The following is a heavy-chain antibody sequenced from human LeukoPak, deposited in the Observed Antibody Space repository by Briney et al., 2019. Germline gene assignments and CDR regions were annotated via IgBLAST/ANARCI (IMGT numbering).Heavy chain of an antibody. CDR3: ARGINYNSGWQKAFDI. CDR2: IYPGDSDT. Sequence: GESLKISCKGSGYSFTSYWIGWVRQMPGKGLEWMGIIYPGDSDTRYSPSFQGQVTISADKSISTAYLQWSSLKASDTAMYYCARGINYNSGWQKAFDIWGQGTMVTVSS. J-gene: IGHJ3*02. D-gene: IGHD6-19*01. V-gene: IGHV5-51*01. CDR1: GYSFTSYW.